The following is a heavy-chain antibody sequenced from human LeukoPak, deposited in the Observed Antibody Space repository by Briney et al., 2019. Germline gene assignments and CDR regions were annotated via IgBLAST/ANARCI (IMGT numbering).Heavy chain of an antibody. J-gene: IGHJ4*02. CDR1: GFTVSNNY. CDR2: TYSGGST. V-gene: IGHV3-53*01. D-gene: IGHD4-23*01. Sequence: GGSLRLSCAVSGFTVSNNYMSWVRQAPGKGLEWVSATYSGGSTYYADSVRGRFTISRDNANNSLYLQMNSLRAEDTAVYYCARGGGNLRLFDYWGQGALVTVSS. CDR3: ARGGGNLRLFDY.